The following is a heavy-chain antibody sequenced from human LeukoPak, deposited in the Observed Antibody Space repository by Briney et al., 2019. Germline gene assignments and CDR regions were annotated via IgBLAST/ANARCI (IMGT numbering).Heavy chain of an antibody. CDR1: GYTFTSYY. CDR2: INPSGGST. Sequence: ASVKVSCKASGYTFTSYYMHWVRQAPGQGLEWMGIINPSGGSTSYAQKFQGRVTMTRDTSTSTVYMELSSLRSEDTAVYYRAAEQQLAAFDIWGQGTMVTVSS. CDR3: AAEQQLAAFDI. J-gene: IGHJ3*02. D-gene: IGHD6-13*01. V-gene: IGHV1-46*01.